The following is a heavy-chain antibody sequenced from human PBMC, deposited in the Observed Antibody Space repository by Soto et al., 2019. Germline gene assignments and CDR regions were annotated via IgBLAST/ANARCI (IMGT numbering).Heavy chain of an antibody. CDR2: IDPNSGGT. V-gene: IGHV1-2*07. CDR3: ARDSALTTGWFDT. D-gene: IGHD4-17*01. J-gene: IGHJ5*02. Sequence: ASVTVSCNASGHTFHDYDLHSVAHAPGQGLEWMGWIDPNSGGTQYERKFQGRVTMTRDTSTSTAYMELSRVKSDDTAIYYCARDSALTTGWFDTWGQGTLVTV. CDR1: GHTFHDYD.